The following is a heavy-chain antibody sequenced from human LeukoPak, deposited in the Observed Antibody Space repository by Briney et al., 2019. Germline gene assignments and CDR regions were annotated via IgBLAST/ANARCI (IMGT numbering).Heavy chain of an antibody. J-gene: IGHJ4*02. D-gene: IGHD4-17*01. V-gene: IGHV3-23*01. CDR3: AKAGLYGDYASFDY. CDR2: ISGSGGST. Sequence: GGSLRLSCAASGFTFTNYAMNWVRQAPGKGLEWVSAISGSGGSTYYADSVKGRFTISRDNSKNTLYLQMNSLRAEDTAVYYCAKAGLYGDYASFDYWGQGTLVTVSS. CDR1: GFTFTNYA.